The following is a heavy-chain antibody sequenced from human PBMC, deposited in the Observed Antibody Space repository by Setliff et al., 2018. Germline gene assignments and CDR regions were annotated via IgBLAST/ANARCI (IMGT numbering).Heavy chain of an antibody. D-gene: IGHD3-3*01. CDR1: GGIIYDHW. V-gene: IGHV4-4*07. CDR3: ARERQGGFLEWAPFDS. J-gene: IGHJ4*02. Sequence: SETLSLTCSVSGGIIYDHWWTWIRQPAGAGLEWIGRIYSDGSADYNPSLRSRVTISVDKSKNQFFLKLTSMTATDTALYFCARERQGGFLEWAPFDSWGQGVVVTVSS. CDR2: IYSDGSA.